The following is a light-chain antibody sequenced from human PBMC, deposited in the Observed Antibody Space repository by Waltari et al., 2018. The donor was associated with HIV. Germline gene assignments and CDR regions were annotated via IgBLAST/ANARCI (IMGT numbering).Light chain of an antibody. Sequence: SSELTQDPAVSVALGQTVRITCQGDSLRSYYASWYRQKPGQAPVLVIYGKHNRPSGVPDRFSGSSSGNTASLTSTGAQAEDEADYYCNSRDSSGNHVVFGGGTQLTVL. CDR3: NSRDSSGNHVV. CDR1: SLRSYY. J-gene: IGLJ2*01. V-gene: IGLV3-19*01. CDR2: GKH.